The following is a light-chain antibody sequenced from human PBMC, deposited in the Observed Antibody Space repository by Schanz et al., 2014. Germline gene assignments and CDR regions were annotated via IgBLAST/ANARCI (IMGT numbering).Light chain of an antibody. Sequence: QSALTQPASVSGSPGQSITISCTGTSSDVGDYNSVSWYQQHPGKAPKLMIYDVSNRPSGVSNRFSGSKSGNTASLTISGLQAEDEADYYCSSYTSSRTLLGVFGGGTKLTVL. CDR2: DVS. J-gene: IGLJ2*01. CDR1: SSDVGDYNS. V-gene: IGLV2-14*01. CDR3: SSYTSSRTLLGV.